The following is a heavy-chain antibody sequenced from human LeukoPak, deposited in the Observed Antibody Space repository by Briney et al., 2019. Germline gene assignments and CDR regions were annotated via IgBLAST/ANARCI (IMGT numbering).Heavy chain of an antibody. V-gene: IGHV3-30-3*01. CDR1: GFTFISDT. D-gene: IGHD1-26*01. Sequence: PGGSLRPSCVASGFTFISDTMHWLRQAPGKGLEWVAVISYDGSNKYYTDSVKGRFTIARDNSKNTLYLQMNSLRAEDRAVYYCARDPEVGAQWDYFDYWGQGTLVTVSS. CDR3: ARDPEVGAQWDYFDY. CDR2: ISYDGSNK. J-gene: IGHJ4*02.